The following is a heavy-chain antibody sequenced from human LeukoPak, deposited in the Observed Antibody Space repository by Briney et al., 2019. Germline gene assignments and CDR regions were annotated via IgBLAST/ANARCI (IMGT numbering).Heavy chain of an antibody. J-gene: IGHJ3*02. V-gene: IGHV4-31*03. D-gene: IGHD6-19*01. CDR2: IYYSGST. CDR3: ASGPYSSGWFEAFDI. CDR1: GGSISRGGDH. Sequence: SQTLSLTCIVSGGSISRGGDHWSWIRQHPGKGLEWIGYIYYSGSTHYNPSLKSRATISVDTSKNEFSLKLRSVTAADTAVYYCASGPYSSGWFEAFDIWGQGTMVTVSS.